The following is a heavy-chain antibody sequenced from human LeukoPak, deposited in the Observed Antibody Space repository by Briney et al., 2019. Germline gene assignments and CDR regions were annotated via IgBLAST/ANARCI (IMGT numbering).Heavy chain of an antibody. Sequence: GGSLRLSCSASGFTFSTYAIHWVRQAPRKGLQYVSSIGTSGISTYYADSVTGRFTISRDNSKNSLYLQMSNLRPEDTAVYYCVKGQEVVYAPTFDYWGQGILVTVSS. J-gene: IGHJ4*02. D-gene: IGHD2-8*02. V-gene: IGHV3-64D*09. CDR1: GFTFSTYA. CDR3: VKGQEVVYAPTFDY. CDR2: IGTSGIST.